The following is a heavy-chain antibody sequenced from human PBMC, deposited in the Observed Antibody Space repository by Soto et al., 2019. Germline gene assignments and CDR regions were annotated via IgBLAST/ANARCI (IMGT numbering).Heavy chain of an antibody. J-gene: IGHJ3*02. Sequence: GGSLRLSCAASGFTFDDYTMHRVRQAPGKGLEWVSLISWDGGSTYYADSVKGRFTISRDNSKNSLYLQMNSLRTEDTALYNCAKDIDQGALDNWGQGTMVTVSS. V-gene: IGHV3-43*01. CDR2: ISWDGGST. CDR1: GFTFDDYT. CDR3: AKDIDQGALDN.